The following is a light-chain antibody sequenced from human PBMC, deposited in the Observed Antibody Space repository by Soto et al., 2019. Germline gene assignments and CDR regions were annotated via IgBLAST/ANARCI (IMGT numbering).Light chain of an antibody. CDR3: QKYSSVIT. CDR1: QGISSY. J-gene: IGKJ5*01. V-gene: IGKV1-27*01. CDR2: AAS. Sequence: DIKMTQSPSSLSASVGDRVTITCRASQGISSYLAWYQQKLGKVPKLLISAASTLQSGVPSRFSGSGSGTDFTLTISSLQAEDVATYCCQKYSSVITFGQGTRLEIK.